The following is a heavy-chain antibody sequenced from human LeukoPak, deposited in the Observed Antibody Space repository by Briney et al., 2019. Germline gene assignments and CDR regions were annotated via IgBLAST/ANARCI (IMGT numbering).Heavy chain of an antibody. CDR3: ARAAGERLDY. CDR2: RWYDESYK. CDR1: GYTFSSYD. V-gene: IGHV3-33*01. Sequence: GGSLRLSCAASGYTFSSYDMQGVRDSPGRGLEWVAVRWYDESYKYYADSVKGRFTISRDNSKNTLYLQMNSLRAEDTAVYYCARAAGERLDYWGQGTLVTVSP. D-gene: IGHD1-1*01. J-gene: IGHJ4*02.